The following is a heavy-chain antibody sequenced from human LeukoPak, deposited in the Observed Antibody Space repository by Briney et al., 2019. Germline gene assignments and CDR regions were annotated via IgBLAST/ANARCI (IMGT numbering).Heavy chain of an antibody. CDR3: ARAGYGDPHFDF. Sequence: GGSLRLSCATSGFTFSNYGMHWVRQAPGKGLEWVAAIWYDGSNKYYGDSVKGRFTISRDNSKNTLYLRMNSLRAEDTAAYYCARAGYGDPHFDFWGQGTLVTVSS. D-gene: IGHD4-17*01. CDR2: IWYDGSNK. V-gene: IGHV3-33*01. CDR1: GFTFSNYG. J-gene: IGHJ4*02.